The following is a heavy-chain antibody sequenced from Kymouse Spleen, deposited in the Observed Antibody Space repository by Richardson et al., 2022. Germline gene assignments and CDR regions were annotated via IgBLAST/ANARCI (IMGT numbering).Heavy chain of an antibody. D-gene: IGHD1-7*01. Sequence: EVQLVESGGGLVKPGGSLRLSCAASGFTFSSYSMNWVRQAPGKGLEWVSSISSSSSYIYYADSVKGRFTISRDNAKNSLYLQMNSLRAEDTAVYYCARENNWNFFDAFDIWGQGTMVTVSS. CDR3: ARENNWNFFDAFDI. J-gene: IGHJ3*02. CDR2: ISSSSSYI. V-gene: IGHV3-21*03. CDR1: GFTFSSYS.